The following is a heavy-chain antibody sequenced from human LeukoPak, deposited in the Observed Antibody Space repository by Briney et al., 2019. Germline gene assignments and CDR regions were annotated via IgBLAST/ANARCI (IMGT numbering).Heavy chain of an antibody. V-gene: IGHV4-59*01. CDR1: GGSISRYY. J-gene: IGHJ2*01. CDR2: KDYSGST. Sequence: SETLSLTCTVAGGSISRYYWSWIRQPPGKGLEWIGYKDYSGSTNYNRSLKSRFTISVDTSKNQFSLKLSSVTAADTAVYYCARVYYSSSYDYWYFDLWGRGTLVIVSS. CDR3: ARVYYSSSYDYWYFDL. D-gene: IGHD6-13*01.